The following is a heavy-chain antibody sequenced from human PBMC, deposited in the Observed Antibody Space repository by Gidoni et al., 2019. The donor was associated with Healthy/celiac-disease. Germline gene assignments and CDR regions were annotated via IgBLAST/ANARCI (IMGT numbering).Heavy chain of an antibody. CDR3: ARDRALDY. CDR1: GFTCSSYW. CDR2: IKQDGSEK. J-gene: IGHJ4*02. V-gene: IGHV3-7*01. Sequence: EVQLVESGGGLVQPGGSLRLSCAASGFTCSSYWMSWVRQAPGKGLEWVANIKQDGSEKYYVDSVKGRFTISRDNAKNSLYLQMNSLRAEDTAVYYCARDRALDYWGQGTLVTVSS.